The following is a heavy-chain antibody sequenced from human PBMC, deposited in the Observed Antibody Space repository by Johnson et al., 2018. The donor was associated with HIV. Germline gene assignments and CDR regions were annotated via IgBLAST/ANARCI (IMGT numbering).Heavy chain of an antibody. V-gene: IGHV3-64*01. J-gene: IGHJ3*01. CDR2: ISSDGGKT. Sequence: VQVVESGGGLVQPGGSLRLSCAASGFTFSSYAMHWVRQAPGKGLEYVSAISSDGGKTYYANPVRGRFTISRDNSKNTLYLQMGRLRAEDKGVYYCASERVHDKSSLDAFDFWGQGTMVTVSS. CDR1: GFTFSSYA. D-gene: IGHD2-2*01. CDR3: ASERVHDKSSLDAFDF.